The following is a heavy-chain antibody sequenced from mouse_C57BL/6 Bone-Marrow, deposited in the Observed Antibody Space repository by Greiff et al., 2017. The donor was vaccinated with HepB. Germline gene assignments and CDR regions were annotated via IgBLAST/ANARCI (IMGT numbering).Heavy chain of an antibody. CDR3: ARKGNYDAMDY. D-gene: IGHD2-1*01. CDR2: INPNYGTT. V-gene: IGHV1-39*01. J-gene: IGHJ4*01. CDR1: GYSFTDYN. Sequence: SGPELVKPGASVKISCKASGYSFTDYNMNWVKQSNGKSLEWFGVINPNYGTTSYIQKFKGKTSLTVDQSSSTAYMQLNSLTSEDSAGYYCARKGNYDAMDYWGQGTSVTGSS.